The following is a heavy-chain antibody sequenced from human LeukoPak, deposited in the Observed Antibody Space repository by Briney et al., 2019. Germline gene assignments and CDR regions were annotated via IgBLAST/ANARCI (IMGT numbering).Heavy chain of an antibody. CDR3: ANPLWQQPEYNWIDP. V-gene: IGHV3-23*01. CDR2: ISGGGGST. CDR1: GFTFSNYA. Sequence: QLGGSLRLSCTASGFTFSNYAMTWVRQAPGKGLEWVSAISGGGGSTYYADSVKGRFTISRDNSKNTLYLQMNSLRAEDTAVYYCANPLWQQPEYNWIDPWGQGTLVTVSS. D-gene: IGHD6-13*01. J-gene: IGHJ5*02.